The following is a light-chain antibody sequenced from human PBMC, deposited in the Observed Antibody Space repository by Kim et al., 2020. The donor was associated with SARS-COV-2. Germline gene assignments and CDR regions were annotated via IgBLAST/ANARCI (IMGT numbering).Light chain of an antibody. V-gene: IGKV1-33*01. CDR2: DAS. Sequence: YVGDRVTITCQASQDISNYLKWYQQKPGKAPKLLIYDASNLETGVPSRFSGSGSGTDFTFTISSLQPEDIATYYCEQYDNLPPSLTFGGGTKVEI. J-gene: IGKJ4*01. CDR1: QDISNY. CDR3: EQYDNLPPSLT.